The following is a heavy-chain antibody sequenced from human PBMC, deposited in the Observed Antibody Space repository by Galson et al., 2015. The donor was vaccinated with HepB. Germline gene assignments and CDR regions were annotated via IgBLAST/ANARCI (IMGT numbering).Heavy chain of an antibody. J-gene: IGHJ3*02. CDR3: ARVMILFGGVIAPHHVFDI. CDR1: GGAFSDYQ. D-gene: IGHD3-16*02. CDR2: IDHSGNT. V-gene: IGHV4-34*10. Sequence: ETLSLTCAVYGGAFSDYQLNWMRQPPGKGLEWIGEIDHSGNTKYDPSFSSRISMSVDTSKNQFSLKLNSVTAADTAIYYCARVMILFGGVIAPHHVFDIWGQGTKVTVAS.